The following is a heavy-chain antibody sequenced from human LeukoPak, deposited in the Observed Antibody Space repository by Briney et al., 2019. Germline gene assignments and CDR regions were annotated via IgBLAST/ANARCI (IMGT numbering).Heavy chain of an antibody. V-gene: IGHV4-4*07. CDR2: IYTSGST. D-gene: IGHD3-3*01. Sequence: SETLSLTCTVSGGSISSYYWSWIRQPAGKGLEWIGRIYTSGSTNYNPSLKSRVTMSVDTSKNQFSLKLSSVTAADTAVYYCAGEGGTPSVYDFWSGPRSDDWGQGTLVTVSS. J-gene: IGHJ4*02. CDR1: GGSISSYY. CDR3: AGEGGTPSVYDFWSGPRSDD.